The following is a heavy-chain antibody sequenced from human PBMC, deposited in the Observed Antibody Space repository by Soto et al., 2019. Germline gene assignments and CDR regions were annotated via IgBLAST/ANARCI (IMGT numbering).Heavy chain of an antibody. CDR2: ISGSGSTI. Sequence: EVQLLESGGGLVQPGGSLRRSCAASGFTFSSYAVSWVRQAPGEGPEWISSISGSGSTIYYADSVKGRFTISKDNSKNSRYLQRSCLRAEDTAVYYCANVFYDYDSSGYYYFAYWGQGTLVTVSS. CDR3: ANVFYDYDSSGYYYFAY. D-gene: IGHD3-22*01. CDR1: GFTFSSYA. J-gene: IGHJ4*02. V-gene: IGHV3-23*01.